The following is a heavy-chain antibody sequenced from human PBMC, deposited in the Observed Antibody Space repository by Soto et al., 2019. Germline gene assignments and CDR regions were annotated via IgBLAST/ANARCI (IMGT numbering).Heavy chain of an antibody. CDR2: ISYDGSNK. J-gene: IGHJ3*02. CDR1: GFTFSSYG. Sequence: GGSLRLSCAASGFTFSSYGMHWVRQAPGKGLEWVAVISYDGSNKYYADSVKGRFTISRDYSKNTLYLQMNSLRAEDTAVYYCAKYVDLQNDAFDIWGQGTMVTVSS. CDR3: AKYVDLQNDAFDI. V-gene: IGHV3-30*18. D-gene: IGHD2-21*01.